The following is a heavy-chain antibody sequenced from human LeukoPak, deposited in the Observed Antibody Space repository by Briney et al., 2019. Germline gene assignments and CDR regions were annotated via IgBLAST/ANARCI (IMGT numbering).Heavy chain of an antibody. V-gene: IGHV4-59*08. D-gene: IGHD2-21*02. CDR2: VHSSGGT. J-gene: IGHJ5*02. CDR3: TKLSDCGDDCYDRPHWFDP. CDR1: GGSMTGYY. Sequence: SESQSLTCTVSGGSMTGYYWAWIRQPPGKRLEWIGYVHSSGGTKYNPSIKSRVSVSIDMSRNHFSLNVRSVTAADTATYYCTKLSDCGDDCYDRPHWFDPWGQGRLVTVSS.